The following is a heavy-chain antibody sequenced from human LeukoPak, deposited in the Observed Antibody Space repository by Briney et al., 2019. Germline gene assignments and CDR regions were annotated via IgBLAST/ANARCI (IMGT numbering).Heavy chain of an antibody. Sequence: ASVKVSCKASGYTFTSYYMHWVRQAPGQGLEWMGIINPSGGSTSYAQKFQGRVTMTRDTSTSTVYMELSSLRSEDTAVYYCASRTRDYPPRYYYYGMDVWGQGTTVTVSS. CDR1: GYTFTSYY. J-gene: IGHJ6*02. CDR2: INPSGGST. CDR3: ASRTRDYPPRYYYYGMDV. D-gene: IGHD4-11*01. V-gene: IGHV1-46*01.